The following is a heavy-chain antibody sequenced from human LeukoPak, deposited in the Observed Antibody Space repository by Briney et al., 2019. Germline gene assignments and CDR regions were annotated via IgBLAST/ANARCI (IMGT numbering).Heavy chain of an antibody. CDR1: GFTFSSYW. CDR2: IASDGSST. Sequence: GGSLRLSCAASGFTFSSYWMNWVRQAPGKGLVWVSRIASDGSSTTYADSVKGRFTVSRDDSKNTLYLQMNSLRAEDTAVYYCAKDGGLWVSAHWGDSWGRGTLVTVSS. V-gene: IGHV3-74*01. CDR3: AKDGGLWVSAHWGDS. D-gene: IGHD7-27*01. J-gene: IGHJ4*02.